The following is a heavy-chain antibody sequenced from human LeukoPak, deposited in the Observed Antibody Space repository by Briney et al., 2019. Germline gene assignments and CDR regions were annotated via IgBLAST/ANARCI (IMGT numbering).Heavy chain of an antibody. CDR3: ARRLATSGVLDY. D-gene: IGHD6-13*01. CDR2: INSDGTNT. J-gene: IGHJ4*02. V-gene: IGHV3-74*01. CDR1: GFTFSSYW. Sequence: PEGSLRLSCVGSGFTFSSYWMHWVRQPPGKGPVCVSRINSDGTNTHYADSVKGRFTISRDNAKNTLYLQMNSLTAEDTAVYYCARRLATSGVLDYWGQGTLVTVSS.